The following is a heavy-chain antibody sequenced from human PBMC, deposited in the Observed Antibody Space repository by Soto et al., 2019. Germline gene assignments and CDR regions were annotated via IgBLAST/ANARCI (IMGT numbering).Heavy chain of an antibody. CDR2: IGVGGGDR. J-gene: IGHJ4*02. CDR3: ARVRFGELV. Sequence: EVQLLESGGGLVQPGGSLRLSCAASGFTFSSYAMSWVRQAPGKGLEWVSIIGVGGGDRYYPESVKGRFTISRDNSRGTLDLEMNSLRDEDTAVYYCARVRFGELVWGQGTLVTVSS. V-gene: IGHV3-23*01. CDR1: GFTFSSYA. D-gene: IGHD3-10*01.